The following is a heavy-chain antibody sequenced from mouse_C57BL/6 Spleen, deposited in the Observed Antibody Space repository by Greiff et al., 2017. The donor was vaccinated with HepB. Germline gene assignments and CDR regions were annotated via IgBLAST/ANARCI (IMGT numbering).Heavy chain of an antibody. CDR3: TRYGNYEDFDY. J-gene: IGHJ2*01. CDR2: IDPENGDT. D-gene: IGHD2-1*01. Sequence: EVQLQQSGAELVRPGASVKLSCTASGFNIKDDYMHWVKQRPEQGLEWIGWIDPENGDTEYASKFQGKATITADTSSNTAYLQLSSLTSEDTAVYYCTRYGNYEDFDYWGQGTTLTVSS. CDR1: GFNIKDDY. V-gene: IGHV14-4*01.